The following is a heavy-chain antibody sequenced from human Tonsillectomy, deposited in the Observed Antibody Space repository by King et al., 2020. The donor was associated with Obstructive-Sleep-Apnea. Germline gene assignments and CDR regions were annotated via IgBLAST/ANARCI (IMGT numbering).Heavy chain of an antibody. Sequence: QLQESGTGLVKPSETLSLTCTVSGGSISSSSYYWGWIRQPPGKGLEWIGSIYYSGSTYYNPSLKSRVTISVDTSKNQFSLKLSSVTAADTAVYYCAREGRRYSSGWSYYYYGMDVWGQGTTVTVSS. CDR1: GGSISSSSYY. D-gene: IGHD6-19*01. V-gene: IGHV4-39*07. J-gene: IGHJ6*02. CDR2: IYYSGST. CDR3: AREGRRYSSGWSYYYYGMDV.